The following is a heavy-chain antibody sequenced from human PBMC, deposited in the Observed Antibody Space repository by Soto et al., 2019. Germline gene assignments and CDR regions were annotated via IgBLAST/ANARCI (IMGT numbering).Heavy chain of an antibody. CDR2: ISCDGSNK. V-gene: IGHV3-30*18. CDR1: GFTFSSYG. Sequence: QVQLVESGGGVVQPGRSLRLSCAASGFTFSSYGMHWVRQAPGKGLEWVAVISCDGSNKYYADSVKGRFTISRDNSKNTLYLQMNSLRAEDTAVYYCAKDLDIVVVPAAPGYWGQGTLVTVSS. CDR3: AKDLDIVVVPAAPGY. J-gene: IGHJ4*02. D-gene: IGHD2-2*01.